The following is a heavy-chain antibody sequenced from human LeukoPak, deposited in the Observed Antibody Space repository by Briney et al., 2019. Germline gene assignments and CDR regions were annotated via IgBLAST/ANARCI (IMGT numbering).Heavy chain of an antibody. Sequence: ASVKVSCKASGYTFTGYYMHWVRQAPGQGLEWMGRINPNSGGTNYAQKFQGRVTMTRDTSISTAYMELSRLRSDDTAVYYCARGSDYYDSSGAAYYWGQGTLVTVSS. V-gene: IGHV1-2*06. D-gene: IGHD3-22*01. CDR2: INPNSGGT. CDR3: ARGSDYYDSSGAAYY. J-gene: IGHJ4*02. CDR1: GYTFTGYY.